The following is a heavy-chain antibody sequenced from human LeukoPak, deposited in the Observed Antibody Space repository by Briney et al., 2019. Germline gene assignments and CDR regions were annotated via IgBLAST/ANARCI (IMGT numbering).Heavy chain of an antibody. CDR2: ISGSGDST. D-gene: IGHD5-18*01. V-gene: IGHV3-23*01. Sequence: GGSLRLSCAASGFTFSNYAMTWVRQAPGKGLEWVSAISGSGDSTYYADSVKGRFTISRDNSKNTLYLQMNSLRAEDTAVYYCAKGMQVWPRGIDYWGQGTLVTVSS. J-gene: IGHJ4*02. CDR1: GFTFSNYA. CDR3: AKGMQVWPRGIDY.